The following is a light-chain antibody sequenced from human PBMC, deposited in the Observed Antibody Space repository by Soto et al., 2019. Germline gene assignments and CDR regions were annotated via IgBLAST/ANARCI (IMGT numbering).Light chain of an antibody. J-gene: IGKJ2*01. Sequence: DIQMTQSPSTLSASVGDRVTITCRASQSITSWLAWYQQKPGKAPKLLIYDASSLQSGVPSRFSGSGSGTEFTLTTSSMQPDDFATYYCHHDNGAFGQGTKVDIK. V-gene: IGKV1-5*01. CDR3: HHDNGA. CDR2: DAS. CDR1: QSITSW.